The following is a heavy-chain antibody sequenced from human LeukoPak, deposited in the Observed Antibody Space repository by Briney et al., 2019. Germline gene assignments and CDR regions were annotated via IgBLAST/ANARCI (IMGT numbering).Heavy chain of an antibody. CDR2: INPSGGST. V-gene: IGHV1-46*03. CDR3: ARDYSSYYGSGRGVLNAFDI. D-gene: IGHD3-10*01. CDR1: GYTFTSYY. Sequence: ASVKVSCKASGYTFTSYYMHWVRQAPGQGLEWMGIINPSGGSTSYAQKFQGRVTMTRDTSTSTVYMELSSLRSEDTAVYYCARDYSSYYGSGRGVLNAFDIWGQGTMVTGSS. J-gene: IGHJ3*02.